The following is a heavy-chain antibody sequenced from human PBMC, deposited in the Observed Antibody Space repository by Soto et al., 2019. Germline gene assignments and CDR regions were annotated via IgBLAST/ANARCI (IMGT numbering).Heavy chain of an antibody. J-gene: IGHJ5*02. Sequence: GASVKVSCKASGYTFTSYAMHWVRQAPGQRLEWMGWINACNGNTKYSQKFQGRVTITRDTSASTAYMELSSLRSEDTAVYYCARDGITGTTGFDPWGQGTLVTVSS. D-gene: IGHD1-20*01. CDR2: INACNGNT. CDR1: GYTFTSYA. CDR3: ARDGITGTTGFDP. V-gene: IGHV1-3*01.